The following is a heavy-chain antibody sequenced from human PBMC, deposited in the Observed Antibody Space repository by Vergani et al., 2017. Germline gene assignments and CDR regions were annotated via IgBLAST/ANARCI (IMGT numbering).Heavy chain of an antibody. V-gene: IGHV3-15*07. Sequence: EVQLLESGGGLAQPGGSLRLSCVASGFSFRNAWMNWVRRTPGKGLEWVGRIKSTFDRGTTDYAAAVKGRFTISRDDSKNTLFLQMNGLKTEDIGVYYCTTDPRYCGDGSCYWLRDHHYYGMDVWGQGTTVTVSS. D-gene: IGHD2-21*01. CDR3: TTDPRYCGDGSCYWLRDHHYYGMDV. CDR1: GFSFRNAW. J-gene: IGHJ6*02. CDR2: IKSTFDRGTT.